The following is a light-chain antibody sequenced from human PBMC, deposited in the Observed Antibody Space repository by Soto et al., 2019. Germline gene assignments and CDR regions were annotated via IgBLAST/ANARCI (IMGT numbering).Light chain of an antibody. CDR1: QSVSSSY. V-gene: IGKV3-20*01. CDR2: GAS. CDR3: QQYGSSPTWT. Sequence: IVLTQSPGTLSLSPGERATLSCRAIQSVSSSYLAWYQQKPGQAPRLLIYGASSRATGIPDRFSGSGSGTDFTLTISTLEPEDFAVYYCQQYGSSPTWTFGQGTRLEIK. J-gene: IGKJ5*01.